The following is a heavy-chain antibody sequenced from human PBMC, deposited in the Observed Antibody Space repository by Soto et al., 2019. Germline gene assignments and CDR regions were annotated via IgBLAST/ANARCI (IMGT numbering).Heavy chain of an antibody. Sequence: PSQPRSLPSAVDGGSFSGYIWTRIRQTPGKGLQWIGQINHSGSANYNPSLKSRVTISVHTSNSQFSLELSSVTAADTAVYYCARGLISGSHYSGGWYYFDSWGQGTQVTVSS. CDR3: ARGLISGSHYSGGWYYFDS. D-gene: IGHD1-26*01. CDR1: GGSFSGYI. CDR2: INHSGSA. J-gene: IGHJ4*02. V-gene: IGHV4-34*01.